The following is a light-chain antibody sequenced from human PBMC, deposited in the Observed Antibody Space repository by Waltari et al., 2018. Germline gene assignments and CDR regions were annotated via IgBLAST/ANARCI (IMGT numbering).Light chain of an antibody. V-gene: IGLV2-14*01. CDR1: DSDVGAYAF. CDR3: SSYTTSSAPGV. Sequence: QSALTQPASVSGSPGQSITISCSGTDSDVGAYAFVSWYQQHPGKAPPPIIYEVHNRPSGISNPFSASKSGNTASLTISGLPAEDQAYYYCSSYTTSSAPGVFGTGTRVTVL. J-gene: IGLJ1*01. CDR2: EVH.